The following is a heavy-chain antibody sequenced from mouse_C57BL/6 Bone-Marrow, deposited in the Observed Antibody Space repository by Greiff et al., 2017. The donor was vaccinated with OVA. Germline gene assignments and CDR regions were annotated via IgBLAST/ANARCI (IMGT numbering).Heavy chain of an antibody. D-gene: IGHD2-3*01. Sequence: VQLVESGAELVRPGASVKLSCKASGYTFTDYYINWVKQRPGQGLEWIARIYPGSGNTYYNEKFKGKATLTAEKSSRTAYMQLSSLTSEDSAVYFCARGRWLLGAMDYWGQGTSVTVSS. CDR1: GYTFTDYY. J-gene: IGHJ4*01. CDR3: ARGRWLLGAMDY. CDR2: IYPGSGNT. V-gene: IGHV1-76*01.